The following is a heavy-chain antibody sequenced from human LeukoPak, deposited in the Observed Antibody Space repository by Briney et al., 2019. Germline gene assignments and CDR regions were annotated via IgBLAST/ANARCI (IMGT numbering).Heavy chain of an antibody. CDR1: GFTFSSYA. Sequence: GGSLRLSCAASGFTFSSYAMSWVRQAPGKGLEWVSAISGSGGSTYYADSVKGRFTISRDNSKNTLYLQMNSLRAEDTAVYYYAKDRIAVAGTFHFDYWGQGTLVTVSS. J-gene: IGHJ4*02. CDR3: AKDRIAVAGTFHFDY. V-gene: IGHV3-23*01. D-gene: IGHD6-19*01. CDR2: ISGSGGST.